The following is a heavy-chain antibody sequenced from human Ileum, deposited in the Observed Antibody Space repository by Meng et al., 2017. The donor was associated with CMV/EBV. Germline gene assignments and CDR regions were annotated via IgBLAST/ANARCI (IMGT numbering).Heavy chain of an antibody. CDR1: GGSMNSYY. V-gene: IGHV4-59*01. Sequence: SETLSLTCTVSGGSMNSYYWSWLRQPPGKGLEWIGYIHYNGQTNYNPSLRGRVVISVDTSKSQFSLKLSSVNTADTAVYYCARGAGWWGVWGQGTLVTVSS. CDR3: ARGAGWWGV. CDR2: IHYNGQT. D-gene: IGHD2-15*01. J-gene: IGHJ4*02.